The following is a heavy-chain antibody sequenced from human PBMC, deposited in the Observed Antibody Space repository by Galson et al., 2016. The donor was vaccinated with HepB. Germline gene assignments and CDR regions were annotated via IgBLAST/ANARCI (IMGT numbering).Heavy chain of an antibody. V-gene: IGHV4-59*08. D-gene: IGHD3-10*01. CDR2: AFYSGIT. Sequence: ATLSLTCTVSGVSVSSYYWSWFRQPPEKGLEWIGYAFYSGITNYNPSLKSRVTMSVDTSKKYFSLRLSSVTATHTAVYYCAKNFVRGVNPGFDIWGQGTMVTVSS. J-gene: IGHJ3*02. CDR3: AKNFVRGVNPGFDI. CDR1: GVSVSSYY.